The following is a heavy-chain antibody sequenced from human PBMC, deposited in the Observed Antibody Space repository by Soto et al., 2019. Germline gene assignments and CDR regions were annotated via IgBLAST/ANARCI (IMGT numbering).Heavy chain of an antibody. CDR3: AKESYDSSAPGDY. V-gene: IGHV3-23*01. Sequence: LRLSCAASGFTFSSYAMSWVRQAPGKGLEWVSAISGSGGSTYYADSVKGRFAISRDNSKNTLYLQMNSLRAEDTAVYYCAKESYDSSAPGDYWGQGTLVTVSS. CDR1: GFTFSSYA. CDR2: ISGSGGST. J-gene: IGHJ4*02. D-gene: IGHD3-22*01.